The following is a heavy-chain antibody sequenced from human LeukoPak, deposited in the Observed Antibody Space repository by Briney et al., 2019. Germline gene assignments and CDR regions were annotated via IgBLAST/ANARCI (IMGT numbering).Heavy chain of an antibody. CDR3: ASGYDFWRDYYYGMDV. D-gene: IGHD3-3*01. Sequence: ASAKVSCKASGYTFTSYDINWVRQATGQGLEWMGWMNPNSGNTGYAQKFQGRVTMTRNTSISTAYMELSSLRSEDTAVYYCASGYDFWRDYYYGMDVWGQGTTVTVSS. J-gene: IGHJ6*02. V-gene: IGHV1-8*01. CDR1: GYTFTSYD. CDR2: MNPNSGNT.